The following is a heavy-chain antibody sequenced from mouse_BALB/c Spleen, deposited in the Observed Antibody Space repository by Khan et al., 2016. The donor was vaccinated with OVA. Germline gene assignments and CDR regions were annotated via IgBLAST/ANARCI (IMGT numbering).Heavy chain of an antibody. J-gene: IGHJ2*01. CDR3: TRPAYDGYYDY. V-gene: IGHV1S137*01. CDR1: GYTFTDYA. CDR2: ISTYSGNT. D-gene: IGHD2-3*01. Sequence: QVRLQQSGPELVRPGVSVKISCKGSGYTFTDYAMHWVKQSHAKSLEWIGLISTYSGNTNYKQTFKGKATMTVDKSSSTAYMELARLTSEDSAIYYCTRPAYDGYYDYWGQGTTLTVSS.